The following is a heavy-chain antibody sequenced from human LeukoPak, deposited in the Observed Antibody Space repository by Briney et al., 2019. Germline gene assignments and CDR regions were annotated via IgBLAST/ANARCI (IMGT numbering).Heavy chain of an antibody. CDR1: GFTFSTYS. CDR2: ISSSSSYI. J-gene: IGHJ4*02. V-gene: IGHV3-21*01. CDR3: ARSEHSSSSFDY. D-gene: IGHD6-6*01. Sequence: GGSLRLSCAASGFTFSTYSMNWVRQAPGKGLEWVSSISSSSSYIFYADSVKGRFTISRDNSKNTLYLQMNSLRAEDTAIYYCARSEHSSSSFDYWGQGTLVTVSS.